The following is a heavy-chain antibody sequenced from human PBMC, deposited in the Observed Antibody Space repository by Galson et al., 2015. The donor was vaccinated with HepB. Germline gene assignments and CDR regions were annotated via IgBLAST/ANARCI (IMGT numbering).Heavy chain of an antibody. CDR2: ISWNSGSI. Sequence: LRLSCAASGFTFDDYAMHWVRQAPGKGLEWVSGISWNSGSIGYADSVKGRFTISRDNAKNSLYLQMNSLRAEDTALYYCAKATHYYDSSGYPGRGLGAFDIWGQGTMVTVSS. D-gene: IGHD3-22*01. CDR3: AKATHYYDSSGYPGRGLGAFDI. CDR1: GFTFDDYA. V-gene: IGHV3-9*01. J-gene: IGHJ3*02.